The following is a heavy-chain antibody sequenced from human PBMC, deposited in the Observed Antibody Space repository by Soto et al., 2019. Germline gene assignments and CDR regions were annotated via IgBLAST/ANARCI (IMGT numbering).Heavy chain of an antibody. Sequence: SVKVACKASGYTFISYYMYWVRQAPGQGLEWMGIINPSGGSTSYAQKFQGRVTMTRDTSTSTVYMELSSLRSEDKAVYYCAREGRVGASYFDYWGQGTLVTVSS. D-gene: IGHD1-26*01. CDR2: INPSGGST. J-gene: IGHJ4*02. CDR3: AREGRVGASYFDY. CDR1: GYTFISYY. V-gene: IGHV1-46*01.